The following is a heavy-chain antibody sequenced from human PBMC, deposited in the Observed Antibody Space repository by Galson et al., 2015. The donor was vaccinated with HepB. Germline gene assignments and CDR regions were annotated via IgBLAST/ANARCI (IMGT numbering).Heavy chain of an antibody. CDR1: GFTFSSYA. Sequence: SLRLSCAASGFTFSSYAMSWVRQAPGKGLEWVSAISGSGGSTYYADSVKGRFTISRDNSKNTLYLQMNSLRAEDTAVYYCAKDRVPAARGYYYYYGMDVWGQGTTVTVSS. CDR2: ISGSGGST. J-gene: IGHJ6*02. CDR3: AKDRVPAARGYYYYYGMDV. D-gene: IGHD2-2*01. V-gene: IGHV3-23*01.